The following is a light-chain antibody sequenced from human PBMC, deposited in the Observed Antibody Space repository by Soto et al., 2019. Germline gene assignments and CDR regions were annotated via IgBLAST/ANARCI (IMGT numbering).Light chain of an antibody. CDR3: QQSFSTPQT. J-gene: IGKJ1*01. CDR1: QSISTY. V-gene: IGKV1-39*01. Sequence: DIQMTQSPSSLTTSXVDRVSIAXXASQSISTYLNWYQQKPGKAPKFLIYAASTLESGVPSRFSGTGSGTDFTLTITSLQPEDFATYYCQQSFSTPQTFGQGTKVDIK. CDR2: AAS.